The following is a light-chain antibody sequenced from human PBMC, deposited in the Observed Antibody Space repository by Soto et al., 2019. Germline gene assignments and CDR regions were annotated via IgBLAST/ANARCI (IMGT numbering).Light chain of an antibody. J-gene: IGLJ1*01. V-gene: IGLV1-51*01. CDR3: GTWDDRLDGNYV. Sequence: QSVLTQPPSVSAAPGQQVTISCSGSSSNIGDNYVSWYQHLPGTAPKLVVYDNDRRPSGIPGRFSGSKSGTSATLVITGLQTGDEGEYYCGTWDDRLDGNYVFGTGTKLAVL. CDR1: SSNIGDNY. CDR2: DND.